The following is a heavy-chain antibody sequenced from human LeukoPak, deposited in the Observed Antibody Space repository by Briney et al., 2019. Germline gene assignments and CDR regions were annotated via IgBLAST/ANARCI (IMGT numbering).Heavy chain of an antibody. Sequence: GGSLRLSCAASGFTFSSYSMNWVRQAPGKGLEWVSSISSSSSYIYYADSVKGRFTISRDNAKNSLYLQMNSLRAEDTAVYYCARAVFPKSGSSYYFDYWGQGTLVTVSS. CDR3: ARAVFPKSGSSYYFDY. CDR2: ISSSSSYI. J-gene: IGHJ4*02. CDR1: GFTFSSYS. V-gene: IGHV3-21*01. D-gene: IGHD1-26*01.